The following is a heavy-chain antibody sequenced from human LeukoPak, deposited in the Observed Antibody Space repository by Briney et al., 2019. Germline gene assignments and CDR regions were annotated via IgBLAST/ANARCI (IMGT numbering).Heavy chain of an antibody. CDR1: GFIFSSYE. D-gene: IGHD3-10*01. Sequence: GGSLRLSCAASGFIFSSYEMNWVRQAPGKGLEWVSYISSSGSTIYYADSVKGRFTIYRDNAKNSLYLQMNSLRAEDTAVYYCATSGSDAFDIWGQGAMVTVSS. CDR3: ATSGSDAFDI. J-gene: IGHJ3*02. V-gene: IGHV3-48*03. CDR2: ISSSGSTI.